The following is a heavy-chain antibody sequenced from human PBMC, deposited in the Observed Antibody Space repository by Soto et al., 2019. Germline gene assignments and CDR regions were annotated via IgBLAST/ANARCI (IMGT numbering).Heavy chain of an antibody. Sequence: SETLSLTCTVSGGSISSSSYYWGWIRQPPGKGLEWIGSIYYSGSTYYNPSLKSRVTISVDTSKNQFSLKLSSVTAADTAVYYCARHWVAKYYYDSSGYYYGGYFDYWGQGTLVTVSS. CDR3: ARHWVAKYYYDSSGYYYGGYFDY. D-gene: IGHD3-22*01. CDR1: GGSISSSSYY. J-gene: IGHJ4*02. V-gene: IGHV4-39*01. CDR2: IYYSGST.